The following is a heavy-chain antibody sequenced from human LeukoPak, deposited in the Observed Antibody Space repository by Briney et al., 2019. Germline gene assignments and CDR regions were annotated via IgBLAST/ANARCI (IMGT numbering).Heavy chain of an antibody. CDR2: IYSGGST. V-gene: IGHV3-53*01. CDR1: VFTVSSNY. Sequence: PGGSLRLSCAASVFTVSSNYMSWVRQAPGKGLEWVSVIYSGGSTYYADSVKGQFTISRDNSKNTLYLQMNSLRAEDTAVYYCARDLGGATHFDYWGQGTLVTVSS. J-gene: IGHJ4*02. CDR3: ARDLGGATHFDY. D-gene: IGHD1-26*01.